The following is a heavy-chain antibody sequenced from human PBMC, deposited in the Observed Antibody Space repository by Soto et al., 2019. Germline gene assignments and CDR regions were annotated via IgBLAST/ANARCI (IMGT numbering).Heavy chain of an antibody. D-gene: IGHD2-8*01. CDR1: GDSIRGGDYY. V-gene: IGHV4-30-4*01. Sequence: QVQLQESGPGLVKPSQTLSLTCTVSGDSIRGGDYYWSWIRQPPGKALEWIGYIHYSGSTYYNPSLKCRVTISLDTSMNKYSLNLSSVTAADTAVYYCSGGVGIFSPWCYWGQGTLVTVSP. CDR3: SGGVGIFSPWCY. CDR2: IHYSGST. J-gene: IGHJ4*02.